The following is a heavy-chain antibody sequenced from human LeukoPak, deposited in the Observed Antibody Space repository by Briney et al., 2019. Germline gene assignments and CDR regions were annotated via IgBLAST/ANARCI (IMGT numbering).Heavy chain of an antibody. CDR3: AREQYCSSTSCYEEWFDP. J-gene: IGHJ5*02. CDR2: ISSSSSYI. D-gene: IGHD2-2*01. V-gene: IGHV3-21*01. Sequence: GGSLRLSCAASGFTFSSYSMNWVRQAPGKGLEWVASISSSSSYIYYADSVKGRFTLSRDTATNSLYLQMNSLRAEATAVYYCAREQYCSSTSCYEEWFDPWGQGTLVTVSS. CDR1: GFTFSSYS.